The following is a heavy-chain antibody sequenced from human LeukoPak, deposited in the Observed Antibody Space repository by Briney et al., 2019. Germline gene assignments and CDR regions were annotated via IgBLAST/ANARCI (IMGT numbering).Heavy chain of an antibody. V-gene: IGHV3-48*01. CDR1: GFTFSSSA. D-gene: IGHD3-10*01. CDR3: ARAGSHWHYVY. CDR2: ISSSSSTI. Sequence: GGSLRLSCAASGFTFSSSAMSWVRQVPGKGLEWVSYISSSSSTIYYADSVKGRFTISRDNAKNSLYLQMNSLRVEDTAVYYCARAGSHWHYVYWGQGTVVTVSS. J-gene: IGHJ4*02.